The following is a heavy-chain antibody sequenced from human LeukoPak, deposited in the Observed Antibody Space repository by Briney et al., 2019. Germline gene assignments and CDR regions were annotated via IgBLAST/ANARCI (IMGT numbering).Heavy chain of an antibody. V-gene: IGHV4-39*07. D-gene: IGHD3-10*01. J-gene: IGHJ4*02. CDR3: ARDRLLWFGELDF. CDR1: GDSISSSSYY. CDR2: IYYSGST. Sequence: KASETLSLTCTVSGDSISSSSYYWGWIRQPPGKGLEWIGNIYYSGSTYYNPSLKSRVTISVDTSKNQISLKLNSVTAADTAVYYCARDRLLWFGELDFWGQGTLVIVSS.